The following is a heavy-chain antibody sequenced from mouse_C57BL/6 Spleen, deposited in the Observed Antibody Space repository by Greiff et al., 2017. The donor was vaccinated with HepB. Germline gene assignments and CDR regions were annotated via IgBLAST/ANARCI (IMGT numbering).Heavy chain of an antibody. D-gene: IGHD1-1*01. CDR2: IYPGDGDT. CDR3: ARRPYGNYAMDY. J-gene: IGHJ4*01. Sequence: VKLMESGPELVKPGASVKISCKASGYAFSSSWMNWVKQRPGKGLEWIGRIYPGDGDTNYNGKFKGKATLTADKSSSTAYMQLSSLTSEDSAVYFCARRPYGNYAMDYWGQGTSVTVSS. CDR1: GYAFSSSW. V-gene: IGHV1-82*01.